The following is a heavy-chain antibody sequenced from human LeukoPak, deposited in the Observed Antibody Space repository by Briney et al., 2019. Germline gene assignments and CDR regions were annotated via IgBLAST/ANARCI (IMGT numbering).Heavy chain of an antibody. J-gene: IGHJ2*01. CDR3: ARGQSIESAYSYGYDWYLDL. D-gene: IGHD5-18*01. Sequence: GGSLRLSCAASGFTFGNYAMHWVRQAPGKGLEWVSGIINSGYSTYDADPVKGRFTISRDNSKNTLYLQRNGLRAEDTAVYYCARGQSIESAYSYGYDWYLDLWGRGSLVTL. CDR2: IINSGYST. V-gene: IGHV3-23*01. CDR1: GFTFGNYA.